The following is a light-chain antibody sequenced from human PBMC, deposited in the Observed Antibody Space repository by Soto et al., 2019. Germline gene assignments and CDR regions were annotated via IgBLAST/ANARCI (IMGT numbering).Light chain of an antibody. Sequence: EIVMTQSPATLSVSPGERATLSCRASQSVSSNLAWYQQKPGQAPRLLIYGASTRATGIPARFSGSGSGTEFTLTIRSLKYEEVEVYYCQQYNNWPPITFGQGTRLEIK. CDR2: GAS. V-gene: IGKV3-15*01. J-gene: IGKJ5*01. CDR1: QSVSSN. CDR3: QQYNNWPPIT.